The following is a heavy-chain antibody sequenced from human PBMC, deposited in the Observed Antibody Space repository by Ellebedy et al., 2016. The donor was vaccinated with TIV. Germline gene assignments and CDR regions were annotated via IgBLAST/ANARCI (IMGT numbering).Heavy chain of an antibody. D-gene: IGHD3-10*01. CDR3: ARDEGGSGSLSY. CDR2: IYYSGST. J-gene: IGHJ4*02. Sequence: MPSETLSLTCTVSGGSISSGAFYWTWIRQQPGKGLEWIGNIYYSGSTYDRPSLKTRVTISLDTSNNQFSLRLNSVTAADTAVYYCARDEGGSGSLSYWGQGSLVTVSS. V-gene: IGHV4-31*03. CDR1: GGSISSGAFY.